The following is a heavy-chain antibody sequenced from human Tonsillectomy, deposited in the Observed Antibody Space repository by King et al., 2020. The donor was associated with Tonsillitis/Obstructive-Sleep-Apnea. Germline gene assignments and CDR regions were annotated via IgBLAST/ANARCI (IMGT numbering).Heavy chain of an antibody. J-gene: IGHJ3*02. D-gene: IGHD2-2*03. Sequence: VQLVESGGGLVQPGGSLRLSCAASGFTFSSYVMSWVRQAPGKGLEWVSAISGSGGSTYYADSVKGRFTISRDNSKNTLYLQMSSLRAEGTAVYYCAKDRVGYCSSTSCLDAFDIWGQGTMVTVSS. CDR1: GFTFSSYV. V-gene: IGHV3-23*04. CDR2: ISGSGGST. CDR3: AKDRVGYCSSTSCLDAFDI.